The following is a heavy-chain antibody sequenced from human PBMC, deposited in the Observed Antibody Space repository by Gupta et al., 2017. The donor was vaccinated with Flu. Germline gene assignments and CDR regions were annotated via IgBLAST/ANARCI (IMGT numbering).Heavy chain of an antibody. CDR2: IYYSGST. CDR3: XRXGRLGDXGVLTAYYHGMDV. CDR1: DGSISSNGYY. Sequence: QVQLQESGPGLVKPSQTLSLTCTVSDGSISSNGYYWSWIRQHPGKGLEWIGHIYYSGSTYYNPSLKSRVTRSVDMSKNQFSLKLSSVTAADTAVYYCXRXGRLGDXGVLTAYYHGMDVWGQGTTVIVSS. J-gene: IGHJ6*02. D-gene: IGHD3-16*01. V-gene: IGHV4-31*03.